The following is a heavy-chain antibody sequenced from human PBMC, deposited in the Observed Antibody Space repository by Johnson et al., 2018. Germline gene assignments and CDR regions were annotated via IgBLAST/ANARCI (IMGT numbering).Heavy chain of an antibody. J-gene: IGHJ6*02. V-gene: IGHV6-1*01. CDR2: TYYRSKWYN. Sequence: QVQLVQSGPGLVKPSQTLSLTCAISGDSVSSNSAAWNWIRQSPSRGLEWLGRTYYRSKWYNDYAVSVKSRITINPDTSKNQFSLQLNSVTPEDTAVYYCARDSGRGYSATDGWGKYYGMDVWGQGTTVTVSS. CDR1: GDSVSSNSAA. CDR3: ARDSGRGYSATDGWGKYYGMDV. D-gene: IGHD5-12*01.